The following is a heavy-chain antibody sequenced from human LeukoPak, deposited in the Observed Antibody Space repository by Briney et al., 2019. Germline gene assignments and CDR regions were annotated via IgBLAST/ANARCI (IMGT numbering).Heavy chain of an antibody. CDR2: IYYSGST. CDR1: GGSISSYY. D-gene: IGHD4-23*01. V-gene: IGHV4-59*01. J-gene: IGHJ5*02. Sequence: SETLSLTCTVSGGSISSYYWSWIRQPPGKGLEWIGYIYYSGSTNYNPSLKSRVTISVDTSKNQFSLKLSSVTAADTAVYYCARNSDLDYGGTEDWFDPWGQGTLVTVSS. CDR3: ARNSDLDYGGTEDWFDP.